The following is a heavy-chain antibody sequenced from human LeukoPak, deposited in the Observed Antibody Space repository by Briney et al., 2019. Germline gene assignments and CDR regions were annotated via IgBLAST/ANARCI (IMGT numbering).Heavy chain of an antibody. CDR2: IGGVSSSK. V-gene: IGHV3-21*01. J-gene: IGHJ4*02. CDR1: EFTFGSYS. CDR3: ARGREYIYDSSVYHDY. D-gene: IGHD3-22*01. Sequence: GGSLRLSCEASEFTFGSYSMTWVRQAPGRGLEWVSSIGGVSSSKYYADSVTGRFTISRDNAKNSLYLQMSSLRVEDTAVYYCARGREYIYDSSVYHDYWGQGTLVTVSS.